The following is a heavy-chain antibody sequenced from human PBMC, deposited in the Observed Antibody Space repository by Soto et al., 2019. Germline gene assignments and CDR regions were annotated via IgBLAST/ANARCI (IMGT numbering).Heavy chain of an antibody. CDR3: ATPPGYSSSADFGAFDI. CDR1: GGTFSSYT. CDR2: ISPILGIA. J-gene: IGHJ3*02. D-gene: IGHD6-13*01. V-gene: IGHV1-69*02. Sequence: SVKVSCKASGGTFSSYTISWVRQAPGHGLEWMGRISPILGIANYAQKFQGRVTITADKSTSTAYMELSSLRSEDTAVYYCATPPGYSSSADFGAFDIWGQGTMVTV.